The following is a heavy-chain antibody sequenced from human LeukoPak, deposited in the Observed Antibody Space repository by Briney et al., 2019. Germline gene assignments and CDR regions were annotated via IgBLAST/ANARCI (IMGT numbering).Heavy chain of an antibody. V-gene: IGHV3-23*01. Sequence: GGSLRLSCAASGFTFSSYAMSWVRQAPVKGVEWVSAVSGSGGSTYYADSVKGRFTISRDNSKNTLYLQMNSLRAEDTAVYYCAKVATKVVTASYFDYWGQGTLVTVSS. D-gene: IGHD2-21*02. CDR2: VSGSGGST. CDR3: AKVATKVVTASYFDY. CDR1: GFTFSSYA. J-gene: IGHJ4*02.